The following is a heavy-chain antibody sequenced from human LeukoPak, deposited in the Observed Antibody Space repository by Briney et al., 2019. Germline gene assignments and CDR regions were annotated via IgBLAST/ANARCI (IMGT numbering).Heavy chain of an antibody. J-gene: IGHJ4*02. CDR1: GGSISSSSYY. CDR2: IYYSGST. Sequence: SETLSLTCTVSGGSISSSSYYWGWIRQPPGKGLEWIGSIYYSGSTYYNPSLKSRVTISVDTSKIQFSLKLSSVTAADTAVYYCARPYGAAGLDWGQGTLVTVSS. CDR3: ARPYGAAGLD. V-gene: IGHV4-39*01. D-gene: IGHD4-17*01.